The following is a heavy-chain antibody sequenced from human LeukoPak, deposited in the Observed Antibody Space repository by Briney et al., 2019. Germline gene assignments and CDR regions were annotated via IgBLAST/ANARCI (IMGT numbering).Heavy chain of an antibody. Sequence: GESLKISCQGSGYSFTSYWISWVRQMPGKGLEWMGRIDPSDSYTNYSPSFQGHVTISADKSISTAYLQWSSLKASDTATYYCARLRYCSGGSCYHYFDYWGQGTLVTVSS. CDR1: GYSFTSYW. J-gene: IGHJ4*02. CDR2: IDPSDSYT. CDR3: ARLRYCSGGSCYHYFDY. D-gene: IGHD2-15*01. V-gene: IGHV5-10-1*01.